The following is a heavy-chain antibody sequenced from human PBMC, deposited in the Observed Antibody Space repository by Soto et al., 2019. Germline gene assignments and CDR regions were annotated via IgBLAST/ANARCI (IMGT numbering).Heavy chain of an antibody. CDR3: ARAVFGELSGVDP. CDR1: GGSISSGGYY. J-gene: IGHJ5*02. V-gene: IGHV4-31*03. Sequence: QVQLQESGPGLVKHSQTLSLTCTVSGGSISSGGYYWSWIRQHPGKGLEWIGYIYYSGSTYYNPSSNIRGTTSVYTSKNQFSLTLGSVTAAATALYCRARAVFGELSGVDPWGQGTLVTVSS. CDR2: IYYSGST. D-gene: IGHD3-10*02.